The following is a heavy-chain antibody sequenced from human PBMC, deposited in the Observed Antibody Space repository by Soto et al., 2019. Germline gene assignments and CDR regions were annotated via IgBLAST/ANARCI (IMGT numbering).Heavy chain of an antibody. D-gene: IGHD6-13*01. Sequence: QVQLQESGPGLMKPSQTLSLTCTVSGDSINSADYYWSWIRQPPGKGLEWIGHIYYSGSTYYTPSLKSRVTISIDTSKNQFSLKMTSVTAADTAVYYCARDRGSSWMYKWFDRWGQGTQVTVSS. J-gene: IGHJ5*02. CDR3: ARDRGSSWMYKWFDR. CDR1: GDSINSADYY. CDR2: IYYSGST. V-gene: IGHV4-30-4*01.